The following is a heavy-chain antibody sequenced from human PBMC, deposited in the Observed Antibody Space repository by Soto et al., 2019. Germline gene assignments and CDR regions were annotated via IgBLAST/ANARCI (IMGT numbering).Heavy chain of an antibody. Sequence: QVQLQESGPGLVKPSETLSLTCTVSHGSISSHYWGWIRQPPGKGLEWIGYIYYSGGTTYKPSLKNRVTISVDTSKNQFSLKLSSVTAADTAVYYCARGVSDSGYDPWGQGTLVTVSS. D-gene: IGHD5-12*01. CDR3: ARGVSDSGYDP. J-gene: IGHJ5*02. CDR1: HGSISSHY. CDR2: IYYSGGT. V-gene: IGHV4-59*11.